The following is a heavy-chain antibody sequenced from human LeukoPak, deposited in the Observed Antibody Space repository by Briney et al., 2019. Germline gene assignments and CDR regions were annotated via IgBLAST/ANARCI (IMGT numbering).Heavy chain of an antibody. CDR3: ARSRGRKVTPFDY. J-gene: IGHJ4*02. CDR2: IYTSGST. Sequence: SETLSLTCTVSGGSISSSSYYWGWFRQPPGKGLEWIGYIYTSGSTDYNPYLQSRVTISLDTSNNQFSLNLNSVTAADTAVYYCARSRGRKVTPFDYWGQGILVTVSS. D-gene: IGHD3-10*01. V-gene: IGHV4-61*05. CDR1: GGSISSSSYY.